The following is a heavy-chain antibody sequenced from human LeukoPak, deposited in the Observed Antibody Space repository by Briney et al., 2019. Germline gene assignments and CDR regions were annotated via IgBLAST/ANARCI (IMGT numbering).Heavy chain of an antibody. J-gene: IGHJ3*02. CDR3: AKTSTGATRGAFDI. CDR2: ISSSSSYI. D-gene: IGHD1-26*01. V-gene: IGHV3-21*01. Sequence: GGSLRLSCAASGFTFSSYSMNWVRQAPGKGLEWVSSISSSSSYIYYADSVKGRFTISRDNAKNSLYLQMNSLRAEDTAVYYCAKTSTGATRGAFDIWGQGTMVTVSS. CDR1: GFTFSSYS.